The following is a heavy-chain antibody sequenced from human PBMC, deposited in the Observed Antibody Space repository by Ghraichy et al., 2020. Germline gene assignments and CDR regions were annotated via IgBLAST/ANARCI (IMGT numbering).Heavy chain of an antibody. J-gene: IGHJ4*02. D-gene: IGHD3-3*01. CDR3: ARGGFYDFWSGYFFDY. CDR2: INHSGST. Sequence: LSLTCAVYGGSFSGYYWSWIRQPPGKGLEWIGEINHSGSTNYNPSLKSRVTISVDTSKNQFSLKLSSVTAADTAVYYCARGGFYDFWSGYFFDYWGQGTLVTVSS. V-gene: IGHV4-34*01. CDR1: GGSFSGYY.